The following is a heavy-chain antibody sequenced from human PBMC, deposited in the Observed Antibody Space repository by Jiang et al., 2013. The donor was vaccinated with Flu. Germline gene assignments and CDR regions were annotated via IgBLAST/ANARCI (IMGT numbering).Heavy chain of an antibody. Sequence: SGAEVKKPGASVKVSCKASGYTFISYDLNWVRQATGQGLEWMGWMNPNTGNTVYAQKFQGRVTMTRNTSISTAYMELSSLSSEDTAVYYCARRKSGPTEGWDWPPVFYGFDIWGQGTVVTVS. D-gene: IGHD3/OR15-3a*01. J-gene: IGHJ3*02. CDR2: MNPNTGNT. CDR1: GYTFISYD. CDR3: ARRKSGPTEGWDWPPVFYGFDI. V-gene: IGHV1-8*01.